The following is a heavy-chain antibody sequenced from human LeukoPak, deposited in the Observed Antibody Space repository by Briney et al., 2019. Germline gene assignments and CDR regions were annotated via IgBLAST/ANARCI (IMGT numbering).Heavy chain of an antibody. CDR3: AKDMSSYGDQDVYYGMDV. D-gene: IGHD4-17*01. CDR2: ISWNSGSI. J-gene: IGHJ6*02. Sequence: GGSLRLSCAASGFTFEEYAIHWVRQAPGKGLEWVSGISWNSGSIGYADSVKGRFTISRDNAKNSLYLQMNSLRVEDTALYYCAKDMSSYGDQDVYYGMDVWGQGTTVTVSS. V-gene: IGHV3-9*01. CDR1: GFTFEEYA.